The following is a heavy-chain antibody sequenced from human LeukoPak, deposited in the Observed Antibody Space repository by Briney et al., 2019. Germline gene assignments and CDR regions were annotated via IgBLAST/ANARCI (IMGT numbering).Heavy chain of an antibody. Sequence: ASVKVSCKAYGYAFTGYYMHWVRQAPGQGLEWMGWINPNSGGTNYAPKFQGVATITGDTSIGTAYMELSRLRSADTAVYYSARDRGRIVGAIRDWFAPWGQGTLVTVSS. J-gene: IGHJ5*02. V-gene: IGHV1-2*02. CDR3: ARDRGRIVGAIRDWFAP. CDR2: INPNSGGT. CDR1: GYAFTGYY. D-gene: IGHD1-26*01.